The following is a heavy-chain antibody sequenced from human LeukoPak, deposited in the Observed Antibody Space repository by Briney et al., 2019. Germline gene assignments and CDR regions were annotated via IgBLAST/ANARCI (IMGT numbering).Heavy chain of an antibody. CDR2: ISYDGSNK. CDR1: GFTFSSYG. CDR3: AKDLASYYGSGSYGGLFDY. V-gene: IGHV3-30*18. D-gene: IGHD3-10*01. J-gene: IGHJ4*02. Sequence: GRSLRPSCAASGFTFSSYGMHWVRQAPGKGLEWVAVISYDGSNKYYADSVKGRFTISRDNSKNTLYLQMNSLRAEDTAVYYCAKDLASYYGSGSYGGLFDYWGQGTLVTVSS.